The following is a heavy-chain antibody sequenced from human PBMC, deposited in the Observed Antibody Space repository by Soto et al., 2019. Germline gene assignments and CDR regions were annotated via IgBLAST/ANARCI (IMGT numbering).Heavy chain of an antibody. J-gene: IGHJ5*02. CDR3: AKNQGVELVPLATVDWFDP. Sequence: GGSLRLSCAASGFIFENFGMSWVRQAPGKGLEWISSISGSGFKKYYADSVKGRFTISRDNSKSTVYLELNNLGAEDTAVYHCAKNQGVELVPLATVDWFDPWGQGSVVTVSS. CDR1: GFIFENFG. V-gene: IGHV3-23*01. CDR2: ISGSGFKK. D-gene: IGHD1-26*01.